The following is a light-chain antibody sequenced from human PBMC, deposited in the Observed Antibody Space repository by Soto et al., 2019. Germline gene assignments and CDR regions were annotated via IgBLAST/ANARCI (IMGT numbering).Light chain of an antibody. V-gene: IGKV3-15*01. Sequence: EIVMRQSPATLSMSPGERATLSCRASQSVSSNLAWYQQKPGQAPRLLIYGASTRATGIPARFSGSGSGTEFTLTITSLQSEDVAVYYCQQYNNWPPITFGQGTRLEIK. CDR2: GAS. J-gene: IGKJ5*01. CDR3: QQYNNWPPIT. CDR1: QSVSSN.